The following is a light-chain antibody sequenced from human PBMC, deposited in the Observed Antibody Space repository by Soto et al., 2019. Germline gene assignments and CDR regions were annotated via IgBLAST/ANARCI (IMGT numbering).Light chain of an antibody. CDR1: QILLHSNGYNY. J-gene: IGKJ1*01. V-gene: IGKV2-28*01. CDR3: MQALQTPWT. Sequence: EIVMTQSPLSLSVTPGDPASISFRASQILLHSNGYNYLDWYVQKPGQSPQLLINLASNRASGVPDNFSGSGTGTDFTLNIRRVEAEDVGIYYCMQALQTPWTFGQGTKVDIK. CDR2: LAS.